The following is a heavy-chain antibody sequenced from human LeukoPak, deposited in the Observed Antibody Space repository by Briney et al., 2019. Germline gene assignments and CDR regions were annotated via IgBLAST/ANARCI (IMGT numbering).Heavy chain of an antibody. Sequence: SETLSLTCTVSGGSISSGDYYWSWIRQPPGKGLEWIGSIYYSGSTYYNPSLKSRVTISVDTSKNQFSLKLSSVTAADTAVYYCARLLEWSMYYFDYWGQGTLVTVSS. CDR2: IYYSGST. V-gene: IGHV4-39*01. CDR3: ARLLEWSMYYFDY. D-gene: IGHD3-3*01. J-gene: IGHJ4*02. CDR1: GGSISSGDYY.